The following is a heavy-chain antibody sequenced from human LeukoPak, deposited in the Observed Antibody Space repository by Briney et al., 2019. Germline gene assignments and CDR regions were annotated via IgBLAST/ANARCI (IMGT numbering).Heavy chain of an antibody. Sequence: GGSLRLSCAASGFTFSSYAMHWVRQAPGKGLEWVAVISYDGSNKYYADSVKGRFTISRDNSKNTLYLQMNSLRAEDTAVYFCAKEPGYYFDYWGQGTLVTVSS. V-gene: IGHV3-30-3*01. CDR3: AKEPGYYFDY. CDR2: ISYDGSNK. J-gene: IGHJ4*02. CDR1: GFTFSSYA.